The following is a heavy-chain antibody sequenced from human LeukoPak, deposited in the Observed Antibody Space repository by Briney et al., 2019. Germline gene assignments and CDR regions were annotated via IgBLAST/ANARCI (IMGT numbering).Heavy chain of an antibody. CDR1: GDSISSYY. Sequence: PSETLSLTCTVSGDSISSYYWSWIRQPPGKGLEWIGYIYYSGSTNYNPSLKSRVTISVDTSRNQFSLKLSSVTAADTAVYYCARDQADRYYYYGMDVWGQGTTVTVSS. CDR3: ARDQADRYYYYGMDV. J-gene: IGHJ6*02. CDR2: IYYSGST. V-gene: IGHV4-59*01. D-gene: IGHD6-19*01.